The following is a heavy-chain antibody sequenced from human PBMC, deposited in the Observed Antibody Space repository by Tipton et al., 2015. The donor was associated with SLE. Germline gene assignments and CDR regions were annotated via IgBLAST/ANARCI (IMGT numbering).Heavy chain of an antibody. D-gene: IGHD3-10*01. Sequence: SLRLSCAASGFTFSTFWMHWVRQVPGKGLEWVSHIKEDGVEQFYADSVKGRLTISRDNAKSSLFLQLNSLRVDDTAIYYCARVDVGYDSISGNYDWTLDPWGRGTLVTVSS. CDR3: ARVDVGYDSISGNYDWTLDP. CDR1: GFTFSTFW. V-gene: IGHV3-7*01. J-gene: IGHJ2*01. CDR2: IKEDGVEQ.